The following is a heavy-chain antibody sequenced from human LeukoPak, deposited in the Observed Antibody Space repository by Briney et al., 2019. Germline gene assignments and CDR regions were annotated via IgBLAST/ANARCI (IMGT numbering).Heavy chain of an antibody. D-gene: IGHD6-19*01. V-gene: IGHV3-11*01. CDR1: GFTFSDYY. J-gene: IGHJ1*01. CDR3: AKGPSGIAVTGSPKYFQH. CDR2: IASGGSPI. Sequence: PGGSLRLSCTASGFTFSDYYMNWIRQAPGKGLEWIAYIASGGSPIHYADSVKGRFTISRDNSKSTLYLQMNSLRAEDTALYYCAKGPSGIAVTGSPKYFQHWGQGTLVTVSS.